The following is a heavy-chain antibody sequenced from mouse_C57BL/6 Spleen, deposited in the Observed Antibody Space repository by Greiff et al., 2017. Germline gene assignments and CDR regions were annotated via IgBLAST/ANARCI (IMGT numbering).Heavy chain of an antibody. CDR3: ARGDGSSLYYAMDY. J-gene: IGHJ4*01. CDR2: INYDGSST. D-gene: IGHD1-1*01. Sequence: DVHLVESEGGLVQPGSSMKLSCTASGFTFSDYYMAWVRQVPEKGLEWVANINYDGSSTYYLDSLKSRFIISRDNAKNILYLQMSSLKSEDTATYYCARGDGSSLYYAMDYWGQGTSVTVSS. CDR1: GFTFSDYY. V-gene: IGHV5-16*01.